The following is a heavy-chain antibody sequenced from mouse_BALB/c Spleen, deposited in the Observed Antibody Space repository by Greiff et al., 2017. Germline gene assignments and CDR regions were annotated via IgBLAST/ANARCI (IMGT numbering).Heavy chain of an antibody. Sequence: ESGPGLVKPSQSLSLTCSVTGYSITSGYYWNWIRQFPGNKLEWMGYISYDGSNNYNPSLKNRISITRDTSKNQFFLKLNSVTTEDTATYYCARVGNYYAMDYWGQGTSVTVSS. V-gene: IGHV3-6*02. D-gene: IGHD2-1*01. CDR3: ARVGNYYAMDY. CDR2: ISYDGSN. CDR1: GYSITSGYY. J-gene: IGHJ4*01.